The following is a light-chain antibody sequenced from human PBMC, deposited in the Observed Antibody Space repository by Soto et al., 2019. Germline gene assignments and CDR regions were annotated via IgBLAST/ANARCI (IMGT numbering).Light chain of an antibody. CDR3: QQRSHWPPEVT. CDR1: QSVGSS. CDR2: DTS. Sequence: EIVLTQSPDTLSLSPGERATLSCRASQSVGSSLAWYQQKPGQAPRLLIYDTSNRATGIPARFSGSGSGTDLSLTISSLEPEDFAVYSCQQRSHWPPEVTFGPGTKVDIK. V-gene: IGKV3-11*01. J-gene: IGKJ3*01.